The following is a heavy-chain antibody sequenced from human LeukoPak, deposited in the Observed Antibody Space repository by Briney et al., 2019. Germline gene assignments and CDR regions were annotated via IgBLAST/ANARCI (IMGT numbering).Heavy chain of an antibody. D-gene: IGHD1-26*01. J-gene: IGHJ4*02. Sequence: GGSLRLSCAASGFTFSSYWMSWVRQAPGKGVEWGAKIKQDGSEKYYVDSVKGGFTISRDNAKNSLYLQMNSLRAEDTAVYYCARDHPGAIDYWGQGTLVTVSS. CDR2: IKQDGSEK. V-gene: IGHV3-7*01. CDR3: ARDHPGAIDY. CDR1: GFTFSSYW.